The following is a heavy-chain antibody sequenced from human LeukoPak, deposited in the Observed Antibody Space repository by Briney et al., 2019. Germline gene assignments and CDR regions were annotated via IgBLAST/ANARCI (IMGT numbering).Heavy chain of an antibody. CDR2: INPNSGGT. D-gene: IGHD3-10*01. V-gene: IGHV1-2*02. J-gene: IGHJ4*02. Sequence: ASVKVSCKASGYTFTGYYMHWVRQAPGQGLEWMGWINPNSGGTNYAQKFQGRVTMTRDTSISTAYMELSRLRSDDTAVYYCARVRGSYSSRKVEVRPGGGYYFDYWGQGTLVTVSS. CDR3: ARVRGSYSSRKVEVRPGGGYYFDY. CDR1: GYTFTGYY.